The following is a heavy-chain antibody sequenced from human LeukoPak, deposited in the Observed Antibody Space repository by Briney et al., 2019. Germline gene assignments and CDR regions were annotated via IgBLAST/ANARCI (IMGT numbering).Heavy chain of an antibody. CDR1: GFTFSRYW. Sequence: GGSLRLSCVGSGFTFSRYWLNWVRQAPGKGLEWVAVISYDGSNKYYADSVKGRFTISRDNSKNTLYLQMNSLRAEDTAVYYCARDGSEYYYDSSGYYGSNWFDPWGQGTLVTVSS. J-gene: IGHJ5*02. D-gene: IGHD3-22*01. CDR3: ARDGSEYYYDSSGYYGSNWFDP. V-gene: IGHV3-30-3*01. CDR2: ISYDGSNK.